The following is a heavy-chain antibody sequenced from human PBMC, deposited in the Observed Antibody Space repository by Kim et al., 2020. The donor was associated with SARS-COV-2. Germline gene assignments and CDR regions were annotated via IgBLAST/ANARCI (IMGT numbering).Heavy chain of an antibody. Sequence: THYHPSHKSRVSMSLDTSKEQFSLKLSSVTAADTAVYYCARDGSNLPFDYWGQGTLVTVSS. D-gene: IGHD1-20*01. J-gene: IGHJ4*02. CDR3: ARDGSNLPFDY. CDR2: T. V-gene: IGHV4-4*07.